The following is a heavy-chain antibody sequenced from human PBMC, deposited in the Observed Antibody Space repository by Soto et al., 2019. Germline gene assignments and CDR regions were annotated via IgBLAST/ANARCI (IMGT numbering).Heavy chain of an antibody. CDR1: GGSISRNNYY. CDR2: VDYRGNT. V-gene: IGHV4-39*01. J-gene: IGHJ6*02. D-gene: IGHD2-8*02. CDR3: ARHYWRQIEWGAGYYYAMDV. Sequence: QLQLQESGPGLVKPSETLSLTCTVSGGSISRNNYYWGWIRQPPGKGLEWIGSVDYRGNTYYNPSLKSRVTISVDTSKSQFSLKLSSVTAADTAVYYCARHYWRQIEWGAGYYYAMDVWGQGTTVTVSS.